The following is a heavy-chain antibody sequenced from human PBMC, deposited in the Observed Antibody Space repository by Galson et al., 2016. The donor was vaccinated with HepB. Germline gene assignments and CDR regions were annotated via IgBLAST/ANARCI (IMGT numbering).Heavy chain of an antibody. J-gene: IGHJ4*02. Sequence: SLRLSCAASGFTFRGYAIHWVRQTSGKGLEWVGRISGKANSYETTYSAAVKGRFTLSRDESENTAYLQMNSLKTEDTAVYYCSLDFDNWGQGTLVAVSS. CDR1: GFTFRGYA. V-gene: IGHV3-73*01. CDR3: SLDFDN. CDR2: ISGKANSYET.